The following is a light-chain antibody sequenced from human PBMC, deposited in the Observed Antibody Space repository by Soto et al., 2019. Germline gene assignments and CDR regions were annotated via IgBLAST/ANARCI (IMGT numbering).Light chain of an antibody. V-gene: IGKV3-15*01. J-gene: IGKJ1*01. CDR3: QQYNNWWGT. CDR1: QSVSSK. Sequence: EIVLTQSPGTLSVSPGERATLSCRASQSVSSKLAWYQQKPGQAPRLLFYGASTGATGIPATFSGSGSETEFTLSITSLPSEDFAVYHCQQYNNWWGTFGQGTNV. CDR2: GAS.